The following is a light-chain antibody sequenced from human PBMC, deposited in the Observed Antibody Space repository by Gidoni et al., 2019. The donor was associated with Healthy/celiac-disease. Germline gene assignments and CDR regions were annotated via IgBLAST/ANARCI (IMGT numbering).Light chain of an antibody. Sequence: EIVLTQSPATLSLSPGERATLSCRASQSVSSYLAWYQQKPGQAPRLLIYDASNRATGSPARFSGSGSGTDFTLTIISLEPEDFAVYYCQQRSNWPRFTFGPGTKVEIK. V-gene: IGKV3-11*01. J-gene: IGKJ3*01. CDR1: QSVSSY. CDR3: QQRSNWPRFT. CDR2: DAS.